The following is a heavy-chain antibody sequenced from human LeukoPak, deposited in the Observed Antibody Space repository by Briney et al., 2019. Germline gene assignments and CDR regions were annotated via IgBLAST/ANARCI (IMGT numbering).Heavy chain of an antibody. J-gene: IGHJ4*02. D-gene: IGHD6-19*01. CDR2: IIPIFDTA. V-gene: IGHV1-69*05. CDR3: ARCGSGSSGWYGDY. CDR1: GGTFSSYA. Sequence: SVKVSCKASGGTFSSYAISWVRQAPGQGLEWMGGIIPIFDTANYAQKFQGRVTITTDESTSTAYMELSSLRSEDTAMYYCARCGSGSSGWYGDYWGQGTLVTVSS.